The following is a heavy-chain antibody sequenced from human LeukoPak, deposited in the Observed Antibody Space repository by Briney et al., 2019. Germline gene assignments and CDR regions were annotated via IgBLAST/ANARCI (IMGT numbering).Heavy chain of an antibody. J-gene: IGHJ4*02. Sequence: GGSLRLSCAASGFTFSDYYMSWIRQAPGKGLEWVSYISSSGSTIYYADSVKGRFTISRDNAKNSLYLQMNSLRAEDTAVYYCARDKFSKDSGSYYYDYWGQGTLVTVSS. V-gene: IGHV3-11*01. CDR2: ISSSGSTI. CDR1: GFTFSDYY. D-gene: IGHD3-10*01. CDR3: ARDKFSKDSGSYYYDY.